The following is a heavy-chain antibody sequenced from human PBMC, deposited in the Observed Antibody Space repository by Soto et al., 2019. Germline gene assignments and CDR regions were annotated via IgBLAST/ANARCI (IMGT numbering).Heavy chain of an antibody. Sequence: QVQVVQSGGGVVQPGRSLRLSCAASGFIFSDYGIHWLRQAPGKGLEWVAVISNDGGRRFYGDSVRGRFTLATDNSKNTVYLQMNSLRAEHTAVYYCAKAGNGGRINWFDPWGQGTLVTVSS. J-gene: IGHJ5*02. D-gene: IGHD2-8*01. CDR2: ISNDGGRR. V-gene: IGHV3-30*18. CDR1: GFIFSDYG. CDR3: AKAGNGGRINWFDP.